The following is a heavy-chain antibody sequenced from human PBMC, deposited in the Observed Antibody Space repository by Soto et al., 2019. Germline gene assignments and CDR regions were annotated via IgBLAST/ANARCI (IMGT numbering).Heavy chain of an antibody. CDR2: IRTDANTYAT. CDR1: GFSFSGSA. Sequence: QLVESGGALVQPGESLKLSCAASGFSFSGSAIQWVRQAPGKGLEWVGRIRTDANTYATVYAASVTGRFTISRDDSRNTAYLQMNSLKTEDTAVYFCTRRQFYYFGLDVWGQGTTVIVSS. J-gene: IGHJ6*02. D-gene: IGHD6-19*01. CDR3: TRRQFYYFGLDV. V-gene: IGHV3-73*02.